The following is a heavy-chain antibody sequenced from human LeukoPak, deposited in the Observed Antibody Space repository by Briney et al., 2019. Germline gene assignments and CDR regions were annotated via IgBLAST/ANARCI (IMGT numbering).Heavy chain of an antibody. CDR3: ARECSGGSRGIAFDI. CDR1: GFTVSSYY. J-gene: IGHJ3*02. Sequence: PGGSLRLSCAASGFTVSSYYMSWVRQAPGKGLEWVSVIYSGGSTYYADSVKGRFTISRDNSKNTLYLQMNSLRAEDTAVYYCARECSGGSRGIAFDIWGQGTMVTVYS. D-gene: IGHD2-15*01. CDR2: IYSGGST. V-gene: IGHV3-53*01.